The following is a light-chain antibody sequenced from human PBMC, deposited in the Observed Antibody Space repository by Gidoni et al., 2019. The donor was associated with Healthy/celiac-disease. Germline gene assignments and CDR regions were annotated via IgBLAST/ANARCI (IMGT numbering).Light chain of an antibody. V-gene: IGKV3-15*01. Sequence: EIVMTQSPATLSVSPGERATLSCRASQSVSSNLAWYQQKPGQAPRLLIYGASSSTTGIPARFSGSGSGTEFTLTISSLQSEDFAVYYCQQYNNWPPWTFXQXTKVETK. J-gene: IGKJ1*01. CDR2: GAS. CDR3: QQYNNWPPWT. CDR1: QSVSSN.